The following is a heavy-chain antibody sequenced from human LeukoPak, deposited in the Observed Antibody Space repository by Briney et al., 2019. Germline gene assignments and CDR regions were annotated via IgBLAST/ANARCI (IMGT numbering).Heavy chain of an antibody. Sequence: PGGSLRLSCAVSGFTLSTYPMSWVRQAPGKGLEWVSSISGSGGNTYYADSVKGRFTISRDNSKNTLYMQMNSLRAEDTAVYYCAKGQVASGNTLRFDSWGQGTLVTVSS. CDR2: ISGSGGNT. J-gene: IGHJ4*02. D-gene: IGHD4-23*01. CDR1: GFTLSTYP. CDR3: AKGQVASGNTLRFDS. V-gene: IGHV3-23*01.